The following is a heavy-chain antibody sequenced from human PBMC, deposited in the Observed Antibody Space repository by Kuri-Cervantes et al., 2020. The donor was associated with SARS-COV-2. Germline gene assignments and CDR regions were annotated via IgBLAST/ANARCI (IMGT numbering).Heavy chain of an antibody. CDR1: GFTFSSYA. D-gene: IGHD6-13*01. Sequence: GESLKISCAASGFTFSSYAMSWVRQAPGKGLEWVSAISGSGGSTYYADSVKGRFTTSRDNSKNTLYLQMNSLRAEDTAVYYCSLSSSSVYYYYMDVWGKGTTVTVSS. V-gene: IGHV3-23*01. CDR2: ISGSGGST. CDR3: SLSSSSVYYYYMDV. J-gene: IGHJ6*03.